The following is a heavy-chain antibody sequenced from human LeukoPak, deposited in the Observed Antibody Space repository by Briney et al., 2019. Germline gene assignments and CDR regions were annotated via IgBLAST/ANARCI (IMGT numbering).Heavy chain of an antibody. V-gene: IGHV1-69*04. CDR2: IIPILGIA. CDR1: GDTFTSYA. Sequence: SVKVSCKASGDTFTSYAISWVRQAPGQGLEWMGRIIPILGIANYAQKFQGRVTITADKSTSTAYMELSSLRSEDTAVYYCARYTDYCDGSGYSPSPVDSFDYWGQGTLVTVSS. J-gene: IGHJ4*02. CDR3: ARYTDYCDGSGYSPSPVDSFDY. D-gene: IGHD3-22*01.